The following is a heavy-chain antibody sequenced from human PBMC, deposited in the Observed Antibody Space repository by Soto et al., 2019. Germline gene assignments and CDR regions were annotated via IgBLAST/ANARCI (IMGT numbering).Heavy chain of an antibody. Sequence: GSLSLSCVASGFTFKAYAMGWVRQAPGKGLEWVSSITATNGNTYYADSVRGRFTISRDNSRNSLFLQMNGLRPEDSALYYCAKDEGTSSTVFDYWGQGTLVTVSS. CDR2: ITATNGNT. D-gene: IGHD4-4*01. V-gene: IGHV3-23*01. J-gene: IGHJ4*02. CDR1: GFTFKAYA. CDR3: AKDEGTSSTVFDY.